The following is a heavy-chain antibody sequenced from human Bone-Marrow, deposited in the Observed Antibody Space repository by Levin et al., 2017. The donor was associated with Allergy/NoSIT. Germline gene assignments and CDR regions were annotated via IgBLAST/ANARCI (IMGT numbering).Heavy chain of an antibody. CDR3: ARDDNWGSVDH. J-gene: IGHJ4*02. V-gene: IGHV3-11*01. D-gene: IGHD1-1*01. CDR2: ISHSGNPI. CDR1: GFTFSDYY. Sequence: GESLKISCAASGFTFSDYYMSWIRQAPGKGLEWISYISHSGNPISYADSMKGRITISRDNAKNSLYLQMNSLRAEDTAVYYCARDDNWGSVDHWGQGTLVTVSS.